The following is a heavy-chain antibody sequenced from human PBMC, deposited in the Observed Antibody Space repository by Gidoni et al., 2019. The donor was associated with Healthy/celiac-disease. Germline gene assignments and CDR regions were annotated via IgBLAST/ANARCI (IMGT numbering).Heavy chain of an antibody. V-gene: IGHV3-49*05. D-gene: IGHD5-12*01. CDR1: GFTLGDYA. CDR2: IRSKAYGGTT. Sequence: EVQLVESGGGLVKPGRSLRLSCTASGFTLGDYALSWFRQAPGKGLEWVVFIRSKAYGGTTEYAASVKGRFTISRDDSKSIAYLQMNSLKTEDTAVYYCTRDHAGMATRTYYFDYWGQGTLVTVSS. CDR3: TRDHAGMATRTYYFDY. J-gene: IGHJ4*02.